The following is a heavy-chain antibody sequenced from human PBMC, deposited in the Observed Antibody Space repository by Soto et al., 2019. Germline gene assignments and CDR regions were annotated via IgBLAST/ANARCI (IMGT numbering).Heavy chain of an antibody. CDR3: ARGSYYDSSGYYGP. V-gene: IGHV4-31*03. D-gene: IGHD3-22*01. CDR1: GYAISRGGYY. Sequence: PSDTVALACTVSGYAISRGGYYWSWIRQHPGKGLEWIGYIYYSGSTYYNPSLKSRVTISVDTSKNQFSLKLSSVTAADTVVYYCARGSYYDSSGYYGPWGQGTLVTVSS. CDR2: IYYSGST. J-gene: IGHJ5*02.